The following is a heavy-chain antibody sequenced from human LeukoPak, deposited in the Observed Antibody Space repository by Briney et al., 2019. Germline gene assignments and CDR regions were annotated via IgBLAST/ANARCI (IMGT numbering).Heavy chain of an antibody. CDR1: GFTFSAHY. CDR2: IRNKVNSYVT. V-gene: IGHV3-72*01. D-gene: IGHD1-26*01. Sequence: GGSLRLSCTASGFTFSAHYMAWVRQAPGKGLEWVGRIRNKVNSYVTEYAASVKGRFTISRDDSSNSLYLQMNSLKTEDTAVYYCVRESSGSFYDWGQGTLVTVSS. CDR3: VRESSGSFYD. J-gene: IGHJ4*02.